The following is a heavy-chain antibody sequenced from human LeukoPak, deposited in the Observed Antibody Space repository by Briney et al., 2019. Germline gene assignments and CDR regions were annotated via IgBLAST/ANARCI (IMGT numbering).Heavy chain of an antibody. D-gene: IGHD2-2*02. V-gene: IGHV4-39*01. CDR1: GGSISSSSYC. CDR2: ICYSGST. CDR3: AKTEKYLPQDLFDP. J-gene: IGHJ5*02. Sequence: SETLSLTCTVSGGSISSSSYCWGWIRQPPGKGLEWIGSICYSGSTFYNPSPKSRVTLSVDTSKNQFSLKLSSVTAADTAVYYCAKTEKYLPQDLFDPLGQGTPVTVSS.